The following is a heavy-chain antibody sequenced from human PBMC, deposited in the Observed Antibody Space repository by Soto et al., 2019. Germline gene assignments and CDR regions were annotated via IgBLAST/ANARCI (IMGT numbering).Heavy chain of an antibody. V-gene: IGHV3-23*01. D-gene: IGHD6-19*01. CDR1: GFTFSSYA. J-gene: IGHJ3*02. CDR2: ISGSGGST. Sequence: GGSLRLSCAASGFTFSSYAMSWVRQAPGKGLEWVSAISGSGGSTYYADSVKGRFTISRDNSKNTLYLQMNSLRAEDTAVYYCASYPRPQWLPRSEDIDAFDIWGQGTMVTVSS. CDR3: ASYPRPQWLPRSEDIDAFDI.